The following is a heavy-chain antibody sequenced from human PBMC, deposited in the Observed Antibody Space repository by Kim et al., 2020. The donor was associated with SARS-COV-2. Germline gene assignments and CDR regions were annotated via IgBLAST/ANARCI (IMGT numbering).Heavy chain of an antibody. CDR3: TRDALSTDYYNGEDY. CDR2: IRHDGGKE. D-gene: IGHD3-9*01. V-gene: IGHV3-33*01. J-gene: IGHJ4*02. CDR1: GFTFRNFG. Sequence: GGSLRLSCAASGFTFRNFGMNWVRQAPGKGLEWVAVIRHDGGKEFYAESVEGRFSISRDNYKDTLYLQMNNLRVEDTAVYYCTRDALSTDYYNGEDYWGQGTLVTVSS.